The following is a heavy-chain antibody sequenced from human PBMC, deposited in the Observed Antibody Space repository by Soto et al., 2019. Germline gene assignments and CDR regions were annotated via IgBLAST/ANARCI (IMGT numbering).Heavy chain of an antibody. V-gene: IGHV3-15*01. CDR2: IKSKTDGGTT. Sequence: GGSLRLSCAASGFTFSNAWMSWVRQAPGKGLEWVGRIKSKTDGGTTDYAAPVKGRFTISRDDSKNTLYLQMDSLKTEDTAVYYCTTLVVVAARDRGYYYYGMDVWSQGTTVTVSS. D-gene: IGHD2-15*01. CDR3: TTLVVVAARDRGYYYYGMDV. J-gene: IGHJ6*02. CDR1: GFTFSNAW.